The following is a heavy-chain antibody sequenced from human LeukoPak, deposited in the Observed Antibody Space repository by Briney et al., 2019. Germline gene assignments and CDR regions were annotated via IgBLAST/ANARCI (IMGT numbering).Heavy chain of an antibody. Sequence: ASVKVSCKTSGYTFTTYDINWVRQATGQGLEWMGWMSPKSGYIYFARKFKGRVTMATDTSASTAYMELSSLRSEDTAISYCATSRSCDNGVCPFDYWGQGTLVTVSS. V-gene: IGHV1-8*01. J-gene: IGHJ4*02. CDR2: MSPKSGYI. D-gene: IGHD2-8*01. CDR1: GYTFTTYD. CDR3: ATSRSCDNGVCPFDY.